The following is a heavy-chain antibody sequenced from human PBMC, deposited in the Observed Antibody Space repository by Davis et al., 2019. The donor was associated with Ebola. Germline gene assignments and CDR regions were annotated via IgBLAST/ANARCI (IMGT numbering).Heavy chain of an antibody. D-gene: IGHD2-15*01. V-gene: IGHV1-2*02. CDR3: ARDRGCSGGSCYSSYYYYMDV. J-gene: IGHJ6*03. CDR2: INPNSGGT. CDR1: GYTFTGYY. Sequence: ASVKVSCKASGYTFTGYYMHWVRQAPGQGLEWMGWINPNSGGTNYAQKFQGRVTMTRDTSISTAYMELSRLRSDDTAVYYCARDRGCSGGSCYSSYYYYMDVWGKGTTVTVSS.